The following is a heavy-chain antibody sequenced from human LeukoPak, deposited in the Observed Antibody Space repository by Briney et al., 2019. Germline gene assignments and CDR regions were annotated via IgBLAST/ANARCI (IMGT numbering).Heavy chain of an antibody. CDR3: AKVISDSSDYYYVYSLHY. V-gene: IGHV3-30*18. D-gene: IGHD3-22*01. Sequence: PGRSLRLSCAAAGFIFSTYGMHWVRQAPGKGLEWVAVISYEGSNKYYADSVKGRFTISRDNSKNTLYLQMNSLRAEDTAVYYCAKVISDSSDYYYVYSLHYWGQGTLVTVYS. J-gene: IGHJ4*02. CDR2: ISYEGSNK. CDR1: GFIFSTYG.